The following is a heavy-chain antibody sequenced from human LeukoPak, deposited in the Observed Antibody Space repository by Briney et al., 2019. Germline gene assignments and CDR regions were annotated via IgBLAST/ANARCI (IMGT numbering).Heavy chain of an antibody. Sequence: GESLKISCKGSGYSFTTYWIGWVRQMPGKGLEWMGIIYPGDSDTRYSPSFQGQVTMSADKSISTAYLQWSSLKASDAAMYYCARLNSSVFDHWGQGTLVTVSS. V-gene: IGHV5-51*01. CDR2: IYPGDSDT. CDR1: GYSFTTYW. D-gene: IGHD4-23*01. J-gene: IGHJ4*02. CDR3: ARLNSSVFDH.